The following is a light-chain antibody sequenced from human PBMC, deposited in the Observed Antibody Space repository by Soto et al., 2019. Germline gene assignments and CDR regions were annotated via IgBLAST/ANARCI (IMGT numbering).Light chain of an antibody. CDR3: QQYNNWPWT. CDR2: GAS. Sequence: ILIAPASTTPSLSPGERATHSCRASQNICGCLAWYQQKPGKAPRLLIYGASTWDSGIPARFTGSGSGTEFTLTISGLQSEDFAIYFCQQYNNWPWTFGQGTKVDIK. V-gene: IGKV3-15*01. J-gene: IGKJ1*01. CDR1: QNICGC.